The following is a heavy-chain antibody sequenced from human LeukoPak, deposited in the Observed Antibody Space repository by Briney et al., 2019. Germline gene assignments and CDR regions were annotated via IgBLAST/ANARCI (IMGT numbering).Heavy chain of an antibody. D-gene: IGHD1-1*01. CDR2: IKRDGSQK. CDR1: GFSFSSNW. J-gene: IGHJ5*02. CDR3: ARLGLEVGGPNWFDP. V-gene: IGHV3-7*01. Sequence: HTGGSLRLSCAAPGFSFSSNWMGWVRQAPGKGLEWVVHIKRDGSQKYYLDSVKGRFTISRDNAKNSLYLQMNSLRVEDTAVYYCARLGLEVGGPNWFDPWGQGTLVTVSS.